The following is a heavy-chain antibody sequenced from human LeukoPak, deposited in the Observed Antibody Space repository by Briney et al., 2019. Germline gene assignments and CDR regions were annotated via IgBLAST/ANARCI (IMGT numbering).Heavy chain of an antibody. CDR2: ISGSGGST. J-gene: IGHJ4*02. D-gene: IGHD6-19*01. V-gene: IGHV3-23*01. Sequence: GGSLRLSCAGSGFTFSNYAMSWARQVPGKGLEWVSTISGSGGSTYYADSLKGGVTISRDNSENTLFLQMNSLRAEDTAVYYCAKERGYTSGLGSLDYWGQGTLVTVST. CDR1: GFTFSNYA. CDR3: AKERGYTSGLGSLDY.